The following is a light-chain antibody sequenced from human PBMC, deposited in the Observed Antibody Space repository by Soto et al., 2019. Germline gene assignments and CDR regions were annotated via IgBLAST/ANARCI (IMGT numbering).Light chain of an antibody. CDR2: DAS. J-gene: IGKJ5*01. CDR3: QQRSNWPPGST. V-gene: IGKV3-11*01. Sequence: EIVLTLSPATLSLSPGERATLSCRASQSVSSYLAWYQQKPGQAPRLLIYDASNRATGIPARFSGSGSGTDFTLTISSLEPEDFAVYYCQQRSNWPPGSTFGQGTRLEIK. CDR1: QSVSSY.